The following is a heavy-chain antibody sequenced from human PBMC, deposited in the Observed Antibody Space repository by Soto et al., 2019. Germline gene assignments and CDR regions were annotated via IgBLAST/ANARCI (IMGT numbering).Heavy chain of an antibody. V-gene: IGHV3-66*01. D-gene: IGHD6-25*01. CDR3: ARGTGNGSFAY. CDR2: IYSGGNT. J-gene: IGHJ4*02. Sequence: GGSLRLCCAASGFTVSSNYMSWVRQAPGKGLEWVSVIYSGGNTFYADSVKGRFTISRDNSKNTLYLQMNSLRAEDTAVYYCARGTGNGSFAYWAQRPLDPVSS. CDR1: GFTVSSNY.